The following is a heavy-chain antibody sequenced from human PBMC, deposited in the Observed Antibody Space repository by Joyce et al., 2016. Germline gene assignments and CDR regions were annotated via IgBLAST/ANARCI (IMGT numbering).Heavy chain of an antibody. D-gene: IGHD1-14*01. V-gene: IGHV1-69*12. J-gene: IGHJ6*02. Sequence: QVLLVQSGAAVKRPGSSLRVSCKSSGGDFSNYTVNWVRQAPGQGIEWMGGIIPFFGAAKYAGDFQGRVPLTADQSTRTAYLELSALTSADTAVYYCARGGTSSDHYFFYTLDVWGPGTTVIVSS. CDR2: IIPFFGAA. CDR1: GGDFSNYT. CDR3: ARGGTSSDHYFFYTLDV.